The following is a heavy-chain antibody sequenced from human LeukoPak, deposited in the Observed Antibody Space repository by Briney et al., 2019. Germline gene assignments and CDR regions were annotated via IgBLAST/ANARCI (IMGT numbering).Heavy chain of an antibody. Sequence: GGSLRLSCAASGFTFSGYAMSWVRQAPGNGLEWVSAISGSGGSTYYADSVKGRFTISRDNSKNTLYLQMNSLRAEDTAVYYCARSRIPWFDPWGQGTLVTVSS. D-gene: IGHD2-21*01. CDR1: GFTFSGYA. CDR3: ARSRIPWFDP. J-gene: IGHJ5*02. V-gene: IGHV3-23*01. CDR2: ISGSGGST.